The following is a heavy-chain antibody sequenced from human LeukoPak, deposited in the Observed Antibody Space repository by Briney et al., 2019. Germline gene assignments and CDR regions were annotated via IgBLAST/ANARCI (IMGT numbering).Heavy chain of an antibody. CDR3: ARAPRPRITMVRGGAFDI. D-gene: IGHD3-10*01. CDR1: GFTFSSYW. J-gene: IGHJ3*02. V-gene: IGHV3-7*01. CDR2: IKQDGSEK. Sequence: GGSLRLSCAASGFTFSSYWMSWVRQAPGKGLEWVANIKQDGSEKYYVDSVKGRFTISRDNAKNSLYLQMNSLRAEDTAVYYCARAPRPRITMVRGGAFDIWGQGTMVTVSS.